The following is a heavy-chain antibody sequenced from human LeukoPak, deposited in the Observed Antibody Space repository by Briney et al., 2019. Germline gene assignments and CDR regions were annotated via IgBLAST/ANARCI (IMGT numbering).Heavy chain of an antibody. CDR1: GITFSNYA. CDR2: INTDGSST. D-gene: IGHD6-13*01. Sequence: PGGSLRLSCAASGITFSNYAMHWVRQAPGKGLVWVSRINTDGSSTSYADSVKGRFTISRDNAKNTLYLQMNSLRAEDTAVYYCASGGYSSSWDLLYFDYGGQGTLVTVSS. J-gene: IGHJ4*02. V-gene: IGHV3-74*01. CDR3: ASGGYSSSWDLLYFDY.